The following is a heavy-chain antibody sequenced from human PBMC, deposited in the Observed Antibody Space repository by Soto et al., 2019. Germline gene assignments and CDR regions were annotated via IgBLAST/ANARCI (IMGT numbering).Heavy chain of an antibody. CDR1: GGTFSTYA. V-gene: IGHV1-69*13. CDR2: IIPLFGTA. J-gene: IGHJ4*02. D-gene: IGHD3-10*01. Sequence: RASLKVSCKTSGGTFSTYAIYWVRQAPGQGLEWMGAIIPLFGTADYAQKFQGRVTITADESTSTAYMELNSLRAEDTAVYYCTRDHQSTLDYYFDYWGQGALVTVSS. CDR3: TRDHQSTLDYYFDY.